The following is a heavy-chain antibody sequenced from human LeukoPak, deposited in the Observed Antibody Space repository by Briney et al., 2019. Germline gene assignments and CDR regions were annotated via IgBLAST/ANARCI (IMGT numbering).Heavy chain of an antibody. V-gene: IGHV1-2*02. J-gene: IGHJ5*02. Sequence: ASVKVSCKASGCTFTGYYMHWVRQAPGQGLEWMGWINPNSGGTNYAQKFQGRVTMTRDTSISTAYMELSRLRSDDTAVYYCARIKYQLRPGFDPWGQGTLVTVSS. CDR1: GCTFTGYY. CDR3: ARIKYQLRPGFDP. CDR2: INPNSGGT. D-gene: IGHD2-2*01.